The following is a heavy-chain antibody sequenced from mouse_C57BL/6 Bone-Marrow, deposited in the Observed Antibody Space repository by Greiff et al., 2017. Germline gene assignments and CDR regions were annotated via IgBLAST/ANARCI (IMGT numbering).Heavy chain of an antibody. CDR3: ARRGYDSWYFDV. CDR2: INPGSGGT. V-gene: IGHV1-54*01. CDR1: GYAFTNYL. Sequence: QVQLQQSGAELVRPGTSVKVSCKASGYAFTNYLIEWVKQRPGQGLEWIGVINPGSGGTNYNEKFKGKATLTADKSSSTAYMQLSSLTSEDSAVYFCARRGYDSWYFDVWGTGTTVTVSS. J-gene: IGHJ1*03. D-gene: IGHD2-4*01.